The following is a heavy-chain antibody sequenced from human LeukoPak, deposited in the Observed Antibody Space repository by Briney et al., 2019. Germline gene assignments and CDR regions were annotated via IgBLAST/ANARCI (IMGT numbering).Heavy chain of an antibody. D-gene: IGHD1-26*01. J-gene: IGHJ4*02. CDR2: INQDGNEK. V-gene: IGHV3-7*01. CDR1: GFTFSSYW. Sequence: AGRSLRLSCVASGFTFSSYWMTWVRQAPGKGLEWVANINQDGNEKKYVDSVKGRFTISRDNAGNSLFLQMNSLRVEDTAVYYCARDKWTPGYWGQGTLVTVSS. CDR3: ARDKWTPGY.